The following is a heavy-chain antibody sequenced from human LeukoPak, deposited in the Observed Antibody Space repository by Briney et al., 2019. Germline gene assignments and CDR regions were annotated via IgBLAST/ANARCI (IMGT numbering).Heavy chain of an antibody. CDR3: NGQWLVRDY. V-gene: IGHV4-39*01. CDR2: IYYSGST. CDR1: GGSISSSSYY. Sequence: SETLSFTCTVSGGSISSSSYYWGWIRQPPGKGLEWIGSIYYSGSTYYNPSLKSRVTISVDTSKNQFSLKLSSVTAADTAVYYCNGQWLVRDYWGQGTLVTVSS. J-gene: IGHJ4*02. D-gene: IGHD6-19*01.